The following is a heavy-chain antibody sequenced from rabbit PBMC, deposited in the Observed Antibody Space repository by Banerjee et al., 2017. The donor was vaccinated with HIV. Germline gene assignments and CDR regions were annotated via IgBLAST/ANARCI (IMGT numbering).Heavy chain of an antibody. V-gene: IGHV1S40*01. J-gene: IGHJ6*01. CDR3: ARGVSITGYGYNL. Sequence: QSLEESGGDLVKPEGSLTLTCTASGFSISSYWMCWVRQAPGKGLEWIGCCKPGSGESRYVSWTKGRLTISKTSSTTVTLQMTSLTVADTATHFCARGVSITGYGYNLWGPGTLVTVS. D-gene: IGHD6-1*01. CDR2: CKPGSGESR. CDR1: GFSISSYW.